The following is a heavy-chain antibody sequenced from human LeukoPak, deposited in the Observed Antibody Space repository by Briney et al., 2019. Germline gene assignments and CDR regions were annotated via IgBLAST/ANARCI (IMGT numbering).Heavy chain of an antibody. J-gene: IGHJ5*02. CDR1: GGSISSGSYS. CDR2: MYSSGTT. CDR3: ATSSVTTWWFDP. V-gene: IGHV4-61*02. Sequence: PSETLSLTCTVSGGSISSGSYSWNWIRQPAGKGLEWIGRMYSSGTTNYNPSLKSRVTISVDTSKNQFSLKLSSVTASDTAVYYCATSSVTTWWFDPWGQGTLVTVSS. D-gene: IGHD4-17*01.